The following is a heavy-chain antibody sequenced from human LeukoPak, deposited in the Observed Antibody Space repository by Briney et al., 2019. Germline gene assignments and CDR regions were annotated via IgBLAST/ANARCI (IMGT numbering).Heavy chain of an antibody. J-gene: IGHJ4*02. V-gene: IGHV4-34*01. D-gene: IGHD2-2*01. Sequence: SETLSLTCAVYGGSISGYYWSWIRQPPGKGLEWIGEINHSGSTNYNPSLKSRVTISVDTSKNQFSLKLSSVTAADTAVYYCARHREYCSSTSCYLGDFDYWGQGTLVTVSS. CDR2: INHSGST. CDR1: GGSISGYY. CDR3: ARHREYCSSTSCYLGDFDY.